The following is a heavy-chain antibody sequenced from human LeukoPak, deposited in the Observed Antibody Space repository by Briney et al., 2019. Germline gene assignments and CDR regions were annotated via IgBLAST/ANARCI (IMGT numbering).Heavy chain of an antibody. D-gene: IGHD2-2*01. CDR3: ARANPLYCSRTTCRFDY. J-gene: IGHJ4*02. V-gene: IGHV1-2*02. Sequence: ASVKLSCTASGSTFTSYDMHWVRQAPGQGLEWMGWINPNGGDTNYAKKLQGRVTMTRDTSISTAHMELSRLRSDDTAVYYCARANPLYCSRTTCRFDYWGQGTLVTVSS. CDR1: GSTFTSYD. CDR2: INPNGGDT.